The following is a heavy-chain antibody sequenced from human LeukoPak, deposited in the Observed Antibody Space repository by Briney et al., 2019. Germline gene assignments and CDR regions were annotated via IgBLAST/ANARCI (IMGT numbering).Heavy chain of an antibody. D-gene: IGHD3-10*01. V-gene: IGHV3-23*01. CDR1: GFTLSSYA. CDR3: AKASWVSDADAVL. Sequence: GGPLRLPCAASGFTLSSYAMSWVREAPAKGLEWLASLGGNGSTFYAGSVKSRFTLSIDDSKIKLCRQLNYLRAEYTAVYYCAKASWVSDADAVLWGQGTVVTVSS. CDR2: SLGGNGST. J-gene: IGHJ4*02.